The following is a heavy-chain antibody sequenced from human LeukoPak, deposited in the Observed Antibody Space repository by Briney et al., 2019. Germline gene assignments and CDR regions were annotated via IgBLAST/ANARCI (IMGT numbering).Heavy chain of an antibody. Sequence: PSETLSLTCAVSGYSISSGYYWGWIRQPPGKGLEWSGSIYHSGSTYYNPSLKSRVTISVDTSKNQFSLKLSSVTAADTAVYYCARQGLENYSLDYWGQGTLVTVSS. V-gene: IGHV4-38-2*01. D-gene: IGHD1-7*01. CDR3: ARQGLENYSLDY. J-gene: IGHJ4*02. CDR2: IYHSGST. CDR1: GYSISSGYY.